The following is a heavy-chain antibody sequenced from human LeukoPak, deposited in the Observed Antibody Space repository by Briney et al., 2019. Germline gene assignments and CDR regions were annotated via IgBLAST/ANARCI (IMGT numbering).Heavy chain of an antibody. CDR2: INPNSGGT. CDR1: GYTFIGYY. D-gene: IGHD3-10*01. Sequence: ASVKVSCKASGYTFIGYYMHWVRQAPGQGLEWMGWINPNSGGTNYAQKFQGRVTMTRDTSISTAYMELSRLRSDDTAVYYCARGSRALWFGELSYWYFDLWGRGTLVTVSS. V-gene: IGHV1-2*02. J-gene: IGHJ2*01. CDR3: ARGSRALWFGELSYWYFDL.